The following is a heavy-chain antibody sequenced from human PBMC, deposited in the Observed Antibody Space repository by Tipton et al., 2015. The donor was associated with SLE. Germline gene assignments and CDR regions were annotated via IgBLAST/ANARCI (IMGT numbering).Heavy chain of an antibody. V-gene: IGHV3-15*01. D-gene: IGHD1-26*01. Sequence: SLRLSCAASGFTFSNAWMSWVRQAPGKGLEWVGRIKSKTDGGTTDYAAPVKGRFTISRDDSKNTLYLQMNSLRAEDTAVYYCAIPAGVGAPSYFDYWGQGTLVTVSS. J-gene: IGHJ4*02. CDR1: GFTFSNAW. CDR3: AIPAGVGAPSYFDY. CDR2: IKSKTDGGTT.